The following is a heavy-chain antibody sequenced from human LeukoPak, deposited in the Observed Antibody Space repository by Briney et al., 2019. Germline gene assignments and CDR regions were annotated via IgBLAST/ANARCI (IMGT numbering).Heavy chain of an antibody. CDR2: IWYDGSNK. J-gene: IGHJ4*01. V-gene: IGHV3-33*01. Sequence: GRSLRLSCAASGFTFSSYGMHWVRQAPGKGLEWVAVIWYDGSNKYYADSVKGRFTISRDNSKNTLYLQMNSLRAEDTAVYYCARDHRYAFDNWGHGTLVTVSS. D-gene: IGHD5-12*01. CDR3: ARDHRYAFDN. CDR1: GFTFSSYG.